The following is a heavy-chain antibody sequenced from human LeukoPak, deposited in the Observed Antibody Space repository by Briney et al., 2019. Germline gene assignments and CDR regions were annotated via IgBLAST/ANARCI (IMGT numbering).Heavy chain of an antibody. CDR3: ARGEYYYYYYMDV. CDR2: FYYSGST. CDR1: GGSISPYF. V-gene: IGHV4-59*01. D-gene: IGHD2/OR15-2a*01. J-gene: IGHJ6*03. Sequence: SETLSLTCTVSGGSISPYFWSWIRQPPGKGLEWIGYFYYSGSTKYNPSLKSRVTISVETSTNQFSLELNSVTAADTAVYYCARGEYYYYYYMDVRGKGTTVTVSS.